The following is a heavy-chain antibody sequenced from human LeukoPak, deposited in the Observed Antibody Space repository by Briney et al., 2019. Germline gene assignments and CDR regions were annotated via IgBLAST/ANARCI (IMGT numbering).Heavy chain of an antibody. CDR2: IRQDGSEK. Sequence: PGRSLRLSCEVSGFTFTDYWMNWVPQAPGKGPEGVASIRQDGSEKTYVDSVKGRFTISRDNTKNSLSLQLNGLRAEDTAVYYCARDGTAAGLYFDLWGQGTLVTVSS. V-gene: IGHV3-7*01. D-gene: IGHD6-13*01. CDR3: ARDGTAAGLYFDL. J-gene: IGHJ4*01. CDR1: GFTFTDYW.